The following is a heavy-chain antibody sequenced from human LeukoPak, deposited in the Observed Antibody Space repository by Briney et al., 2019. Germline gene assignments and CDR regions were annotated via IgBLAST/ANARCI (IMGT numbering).Heavy chain of an antibody. J-gene: IGHJ4*02. CDR3: ARSRSRGYSGDFDY. V-gene: IGHV4-59*01. Sequence: SETLSLTCTVSGDSISGYYWSWIRQPPGQGLEWIGYIYYSGSTNYNPSLKSRVTISVDRSKNQFSLKVISVTAADTAVYYCARSRSRGYSGDFDYWGQGTLVTVSS. CDR2: IYYSGST. CDR1: GDSISGYY. D-gene: IGHD5-12*01.